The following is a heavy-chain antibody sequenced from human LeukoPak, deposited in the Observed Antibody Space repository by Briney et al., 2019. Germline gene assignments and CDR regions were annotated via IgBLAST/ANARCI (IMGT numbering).Heavy chain of an antibody. CDR2: IWPDDSDT. CDR1: GYNFTNHW. J-gene: IGHJ4*02. V-gene: IGHV5-51*01. D-gene: IGHD6-6*01. CDR3: ARHSDVPLDF. Sequence: RGESLKISCKASGYNFTNHWVAWVRQRPGEALEWMGIIWPDDSDTRYSPSFQGLVTISVDKSIGTAHLQWRSLKASDTALYFCARHSDVPLDFWGQGTLVIVSS.